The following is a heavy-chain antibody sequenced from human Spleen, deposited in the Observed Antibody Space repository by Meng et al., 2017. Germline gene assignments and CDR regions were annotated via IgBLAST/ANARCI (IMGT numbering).Heavy chain of an antibody. J-gene: IGHJ6*02. CDR2: ISSDESST. CDR1: AFTFRSYA. Sequence: GESLKTPRAASAFTFRSYAMNRVRQAPGKGREGVAVISSDESSTYYGDSVKGRFTISRHNSKSTLYLQMKRLRTEGTAVYFCARKAFDDYNYGMDVWGQGTTVTVSS. V-gene: IGHV3-30*04. CDR3: ARKAFDDYNYGMDV.